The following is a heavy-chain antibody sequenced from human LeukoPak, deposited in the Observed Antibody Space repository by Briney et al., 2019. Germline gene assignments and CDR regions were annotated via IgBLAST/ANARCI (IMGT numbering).Heavy chain of an antibody. CDR1: GYTFTGYY. Sequence: ASVKVSCKASGYTFTGYYMHWVRQAPGQGLGWMGWINPNSGGTNYAQKFQGRATMTRDTSISTAYMELSRLRSDDTAVYYCARGYGGYVLDWGQGTLVTASS. CDR2: INPNSGGT. V-gene: IGHV1-2*02. D-gene: IGHD5-12*01. J-gene: IGHJ4*02. CDR3: ARGYGGYVLD.